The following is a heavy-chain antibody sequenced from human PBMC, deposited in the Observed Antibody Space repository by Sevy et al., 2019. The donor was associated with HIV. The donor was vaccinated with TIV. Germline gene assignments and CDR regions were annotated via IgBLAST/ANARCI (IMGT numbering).Heavy chain of an antibody. CDR3: ARDHGVAGTYYYYYGMDV. CDR1: GFTFSSYA. J-gene: IGHJ6*02. D-gene: IGHD6-19*01. Sequence: GGSLRLSCAASGFTFSSYAMHWVRQAPGKGLEWVAVISYDGSNKYYADSVKGRFTISRDNSKNTLYLQMNSLRAEDTAVYYCARDHGVAGTYYYYYGMDVWGQGTTVTVSS. CDR2: ISYDGSNK. V-gene: IGHV3-30-3*01.